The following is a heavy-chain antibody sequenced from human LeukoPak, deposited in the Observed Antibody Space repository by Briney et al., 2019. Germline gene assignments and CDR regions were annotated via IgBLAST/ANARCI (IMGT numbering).Heavy chain of an antibody. J-gene: IGHJ6*03. CDR2: INPSGGST. V-gene: IGHV1-46*01. Sequence: ASVKVSCKACGYTFTSYYMHWVRQAPGQGLEWMGIINPSGGSTSYAQKFQGRVTMTRDTSTSTVYMELSSLRSEDTAVYYCARDHRGVATRSYYYYMDVWGKGTTVTVSS. CDR1: GYTFTSYY. CDR3: ARDHRGVATRSYYYYMDV. D-gene: IGHD1-14*01.